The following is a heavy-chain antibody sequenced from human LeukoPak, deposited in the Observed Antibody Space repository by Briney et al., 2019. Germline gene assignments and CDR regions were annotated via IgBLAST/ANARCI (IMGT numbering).Heavy chain of an antibody. Sequence: GGSLRLSCAASGFTFSSYGMHWVRQAPGKGLEWVSYISSSGSTIYYADSVKGRFTISRDNAKNSLYLQMNSLRAEDTAVYYCARDVVDGSGSCDAFDPWGQGTLVTVSS. V-gene: IGHV3-48*04. CDR1: GFTFSSYG. D-gene: IGHD3-10*01. J-gene: IGHJ5*02. CDR3: ARDVVDGSGSCDAFDP. CDR2: ISSSGSTI.